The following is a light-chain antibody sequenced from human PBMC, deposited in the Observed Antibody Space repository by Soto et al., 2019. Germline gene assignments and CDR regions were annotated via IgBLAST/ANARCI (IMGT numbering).Light chain of an antibody. V-gene: IGKV3-20*01. CDR2: GAS. CDR1: QTIGSTC. Sequence: EIVLRQSPGTVSLSPGERASLSRGASQTIGSTCLAWYQHKPGQAPRLLIYGASSRATGIPDRFSGSGSGTDFTLTITRLEPEDSAMYYCQQYGSSPSFGGGTKVEIK. CDR3: QQYGSSPS. J-gene: IGKJ4*01.